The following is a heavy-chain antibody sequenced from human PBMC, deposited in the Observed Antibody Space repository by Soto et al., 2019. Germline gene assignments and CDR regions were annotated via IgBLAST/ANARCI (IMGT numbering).Heavy chain of an antibody. CDR1: GFTFSSYA. J-gene: IGHJ4*02. CDR3: ARLEWELPRRHFDY. CDR2: ISGSGGST. D-gene: IGHD1-26*01. Sequence: EVQLLESGGGLVQPGGSLRLSCAASGFTFSSYAMSWVRQAPGKGLEWVSAISGSGGSTYYADSVKGRFTISRDNSKNSLYLQMNSLRAEDTAVYYCARLEWELPRRHFDYWGQGTLVTVSS. V-gene: IGHV3-23*01.